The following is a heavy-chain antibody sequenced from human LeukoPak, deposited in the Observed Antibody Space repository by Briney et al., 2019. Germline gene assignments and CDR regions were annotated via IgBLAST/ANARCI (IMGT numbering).Heavy chain of an antibody. CDR1: GFTFDDYA. V-gene: IGHV3-9*01. CDR2: ISWNSGSI. Sequence: PGGSLRLSCAASGFTFDDYAMHWVRQAPGKGLEWVSGISWNSGSIGYADSVKGRFTISRDNAKNSLYLQMNSLSAEDTAVYYCAKDSYYDTSGHYARGAFDIWGQGTMVTVSS. CDR3: AKDSYYDTSGHYARGAFDI. J-gene: IGHJ3*02. D-gene: IGHD3-22*01.